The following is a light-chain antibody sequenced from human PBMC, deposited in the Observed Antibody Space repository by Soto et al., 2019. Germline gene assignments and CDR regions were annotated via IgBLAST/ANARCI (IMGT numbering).Light chain of an antibody. J-gene: IGKJ5*01. CDR1: QGISRW. Sequence: DIQMTQSPSTLSASVGGSVTITCRASQGISRWLAWYQQKPGKAPNLLIYKASSLERGVPSTFSGSGSGTDFTLTITSLQPEDFATYYCQQSYNSPPITFGQGTRREI. CDR2: KAS. CDR3: QQSYNSPPIT. V-gene: IGKV1-5*03.